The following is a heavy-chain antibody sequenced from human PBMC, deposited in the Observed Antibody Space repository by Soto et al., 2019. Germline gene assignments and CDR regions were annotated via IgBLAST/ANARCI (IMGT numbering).Heavy chain of an antibody. CDR2: IWYDGSNK. V-gene: IGHV3-33*01. J-gene: IGHJ4*02. Sequence: GGSLRLSCSASGFTFSSYGMHWVRQAPGKGLEWVAVIWYDGSNKYYEDSVKGRFTISRDNSKNTLYLQMNSLRAEDTAVYYCARDNRRVWSGRTPYYFDYWDQGTLVTVSS. CDR3: ARDNRRVWSGRTPYYFDY. CDR1: GFTFSSYG. D-gene: IGHD3-3*01.